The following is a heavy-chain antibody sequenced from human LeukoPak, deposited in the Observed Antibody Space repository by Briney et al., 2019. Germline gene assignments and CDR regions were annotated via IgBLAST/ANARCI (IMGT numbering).Heavy chain of an antibody. J-gene: IGHJ4*02. CDR3: ARAASYFYGSGIDS. D-gene: IGHD3-10*01. CDR1: GDSISNYY. Sequence: SETLSLTCTVSGDSISNYYWSWIRQPPGKGLEWIGYIFSRGNTNYNPSLQSRVTISVDTSEKQISLKLRSVTAADAAVYYCARAASYFYGSGIDSWGQGTQVIVSS. V-gene: IGHV4-59*12. CDR2: IFSRGNT.